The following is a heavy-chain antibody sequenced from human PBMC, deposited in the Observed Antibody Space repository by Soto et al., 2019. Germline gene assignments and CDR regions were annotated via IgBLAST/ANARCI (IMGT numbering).Heavy chain of an antibody. V-gene: IGHV3-66*01. CDR2: IYSGGST. CDR1: GFTFSSYA. Sequence: GGSLRLSCAASGFTFSSYAMSWVRQAPGKGLEWVSVIYSGGSTYYADSVKGRFTISRDNSKNTLYLQMNSLRAEDTAVYYCARDRSAYGSGSYSDYYYYGMDVWGQGTTVTVSS. CDR3: ARDRSAYGSGSYSDYYYYGMDV. J-gene: IGHJ6*02. D-gene: IGHD3-10*01.